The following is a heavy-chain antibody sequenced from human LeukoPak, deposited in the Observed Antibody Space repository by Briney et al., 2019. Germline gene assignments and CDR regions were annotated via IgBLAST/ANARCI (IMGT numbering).Heavy chain of an antibody. CDR3: ARGRRYYYDSSGYYLDY. D-gene: IGHD3-22*01. CDR2: ISGSGGST. Sequence: GGSLRLSCAASGFTFSSYAMSWVRQAPGKGLEWVSAISGSGGSTYYADSVKGRFTISRHNSKNTLYLQMNSLRAEDTAVYYCARGRRYYYDSSGYYLDYWGQGTLVTVSS. V-gene: IGHV3-23*01. J-gene: IGHJ4*02. CDR1: GFTFSSYA.